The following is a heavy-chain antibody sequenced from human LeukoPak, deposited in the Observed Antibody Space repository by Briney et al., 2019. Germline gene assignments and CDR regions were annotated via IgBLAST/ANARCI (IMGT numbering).Heavy chain of an antibody. CDR1: GFTFDDYA. D-gene: IGHD1-26*01. CDR2: ISWDGGST. V-gene: IGHV3-43D*03. CDR3: AIVGAALDY. Sequence: QPGGSLRLSCAASGFTFDDYAMHWVRQAPGKGLEWVSLISWDGGSTYYADSVKGRFTISRDNSKNSLYLQMNSLRAEDTALYYCAIVGAALDYWGQGTLVTVSS. J-gene: IGHJ4*02.